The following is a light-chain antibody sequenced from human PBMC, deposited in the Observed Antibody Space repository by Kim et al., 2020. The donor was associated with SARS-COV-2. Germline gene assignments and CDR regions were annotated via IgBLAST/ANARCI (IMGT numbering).Light chain of an antibody. V-gene: IGKV3-15*01. CDR3: QQYNNWPPWT. J-gene: IGKJ1*01. CDR1: QSVDNN. Sequence: STGERVTLSGRASQSVDNNLAWYQQKPGQAPRLLISGASTRATGIPARFSGSGSRTEFTLTISSLQSEDFAVYYCQQYNNWPPWTFGQGTKVDIK. CDR2: GAS.